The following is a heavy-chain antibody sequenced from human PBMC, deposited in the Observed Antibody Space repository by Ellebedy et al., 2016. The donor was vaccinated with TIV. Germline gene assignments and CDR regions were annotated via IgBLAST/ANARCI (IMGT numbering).Heavy chain of an antibody. D-gene: IGHD2-21*01. Sequence: ASVKVSCXASGYTFTSYYMHWVRQPPRQGLEWMGIINPSGGSTSYAQKFQGRVTMIRDTSTSTVYMELSSLRSEETAVYYCARGDCGGDCHNYYYYYMNVWGKGTTVTVSS. CDR3: ARGDCGGDCHNYYYYYMNV. CDR1: GYTFTSYY. J-gene: IGHJ6*03. CDR2: INPSGGST. V-gene: IGHV1-46*01.